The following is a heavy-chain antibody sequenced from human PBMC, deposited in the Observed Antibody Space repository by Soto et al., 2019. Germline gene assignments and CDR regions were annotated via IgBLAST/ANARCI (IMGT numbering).Heavy chain of an antibody. J-gene: IGHJ4*02. V-gene: IGHV1-3*01. CDR3: ARDLGGWPDY. CDR1: GSTFTSYA. Sequence: ASVKVSCKTSGSTFTSYAMHWVRQAPGQRLEWMGWINAGNGNTKYSQKFQGRVTINIDTSASTVYMELSSLRSEDTAIYYCARDLGGWPDYWGQGTLVTVSS. D-gene: IGHD6-19*01. CDR2: INAGNGNT.